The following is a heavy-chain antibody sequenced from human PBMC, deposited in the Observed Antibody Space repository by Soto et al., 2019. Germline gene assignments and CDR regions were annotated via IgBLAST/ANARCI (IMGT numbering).Heavy chain of an antibody. CDR2: IIPILGIA. V-gene: IGHV1-69*04. Sequence: SVKVSCKASGGTFSSYTISWLRQAPGQGLEWMGRIIPILGIANYAQKFQGRVTITADKSTSTAYMELSSLRSEDTAVYYCARDYSHLPDDNWFDPWGQGTLVTVSS. CDR3: ARDYSHLPDDNWFDP. D-gene: IGHD1-26*01. J-gene: IGHJ5*02. CDR1: GGTFSSYT.